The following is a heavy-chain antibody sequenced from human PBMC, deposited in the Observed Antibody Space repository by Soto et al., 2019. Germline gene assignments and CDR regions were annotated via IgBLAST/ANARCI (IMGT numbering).Heavy chain of an antibody. CDR2: IYPGDSDT. Sequence: PGESLKISCKGSGYSFTSYWIGWVRQMPGKGLEWMGIIYPGDSDTRYSPSFQGQVTISADKSISTAYLQWSSLKASDTAMYYCARNDKGDWNYVDYSYYATDVWGQGTTVTVSS. D-gene: IGHD1-7*01. CDR3: ARNDKGDWNYVDYSYYATDV. V-gene: IGHV5-51*01. J-gene: IGHJ6*02. CDR1: GYSFTSYW.